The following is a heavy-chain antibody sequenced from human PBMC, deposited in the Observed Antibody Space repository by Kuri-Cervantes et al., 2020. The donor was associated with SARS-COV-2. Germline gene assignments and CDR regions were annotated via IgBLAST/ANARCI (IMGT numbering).Heavy chain of an antibody. CDR2: IRYDESNK. D-gene: IGHD3-3*02. V-gene: IGHV3-30*02. Sequence: GESLKISCAASGFTFSAHDMHWVRQAPGKGLEWVAFIRYDESNKYYADSVEDRFTISRDNSKGTLFLRMNSLRVEDTAVYYCAKDAGSGHFWSGYSGGNWFDPWGQGTLVTVSS. CDR3: AKDAGSGHFWSGYSGGNWFDP. J-gene: IGHJ5*02. CDR1: GFTFSAHD.